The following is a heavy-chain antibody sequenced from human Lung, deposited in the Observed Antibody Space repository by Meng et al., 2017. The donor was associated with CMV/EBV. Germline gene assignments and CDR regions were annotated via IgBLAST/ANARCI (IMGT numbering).Heavy chain of an antibody. CDR1: CTGSY. CDR3: ASAPVYDSSSYTFPDFDY. V-gene: IGHV1-2*06. J-gene: IGHJ4*02. Sequence: CTGSYMNWVRQAAGRGREGMGRMNPNRGGTNYAEKFLSRITMTRDTSISTTYTELSRLRTDDTAEYYCASAPVYDSSSYTFPDFDYWGQGTLVTVSS. D-gene: IGHD3-22*01. CDR2: MNPNRGGT.